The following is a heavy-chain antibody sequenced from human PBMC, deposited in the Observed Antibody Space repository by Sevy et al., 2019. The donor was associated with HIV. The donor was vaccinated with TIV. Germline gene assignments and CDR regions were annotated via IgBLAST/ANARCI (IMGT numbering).Heavy chain of an antibody. V-gene: IGHV3-33*01. J-gene: IGHJ4*02. Sequence: GGSLRLSCAASGFTPSTYGMHWVRQAPGKGLEWVAVIGYDGSNKYYADSVKGRFTISRDNSKNTLFLQMDSLRAEDTAVYYCARDPRMYGDYLLAYFDPWGQGTLVTVSS. CDR2: IGYDGSNK. CDR1: GFTPSTYG. D-gene: IGHD2-8*01. CDR3: ARDPRMYGDYLLAYFDP.